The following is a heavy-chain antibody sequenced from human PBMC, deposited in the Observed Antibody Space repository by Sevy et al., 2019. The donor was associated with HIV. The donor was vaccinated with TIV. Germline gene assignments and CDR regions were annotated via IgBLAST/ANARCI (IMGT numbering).Heavy chain of an antibody. J-gene: IGHJ2*01. CDR1: GYPFSRYP. D-gene: IGHD2-15*01. Sequence: ASVKVSCKASGYPFSRYPISWVRQVPGQGLEWLGWIDPYTGNTRFAQNVQGRLTMTTDTSTTTAYMQLRSLGSDDTAVYYCAREALGSATSLWYFDHWGRGTLVTVSS. V-gene: IGHV1-18*01. CDR3: AREALGSATSLWYFDH. CDR2: IDPYTGNT.